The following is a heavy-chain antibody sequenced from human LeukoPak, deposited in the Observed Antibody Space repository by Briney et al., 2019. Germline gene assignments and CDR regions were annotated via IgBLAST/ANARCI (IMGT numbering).Heavy chain of an antibody. CDR2: ITGSGDGT. D-gene: IGHD3-22*01. V-gene: IGHV3-23*01. CDR3: ARAYYDSSGYSLFDY. Sequence: GGSLRLSCAASGLTLSSYAMTWVRQAPGKGLEWVSSITGSGDGTFYPDSVKGRFTISRDNSKNTLYLQMNSLRAEDTAVCYCARAYYDSSGYSLFDYWGQGTLVTVSS. CDR1: GLTLSSYA. J-gene: IGHJ4*02.